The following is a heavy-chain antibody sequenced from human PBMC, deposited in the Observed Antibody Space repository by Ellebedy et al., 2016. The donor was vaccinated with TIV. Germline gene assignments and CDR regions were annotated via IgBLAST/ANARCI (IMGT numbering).Heavy chain of an antibody. CDR3: ARVKPYSGSYQGPFDY. J-gene: IGHJ4*02. Sequence: AASVKVSCKASGYTFTSYDINWVRQATGQGLEWMGWMTPNSGNTGYAQKFQGRVTITRNTSISTAYMELNSRKSDDTAVYYCARVKPYSGSYQGPFDYWGQGTLVTVSS. CDR2: MTPNSGNT. V-gene: IGHV1-8*03. CDR1: GYTFTSYD. D-gene: IGHD1-26*01.